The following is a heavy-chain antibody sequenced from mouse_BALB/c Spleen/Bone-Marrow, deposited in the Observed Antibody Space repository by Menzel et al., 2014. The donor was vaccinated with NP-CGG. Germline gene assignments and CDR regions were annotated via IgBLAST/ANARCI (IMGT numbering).Heavy chain of an antibody. D-gene: IGHD2-10*01. Sequence: VQLQQSGTVLARPGASVKMSCKASDYTFTSYRMHWLKQRPGQGLEWIGAIYPGNSDTSYNQKFKGKAELTAVTSTSTAYMDLSSLTKEDSAVYYCTLAYFGQGDWFFDVWGAGTTVTVSS. J-gene: IGHJ1*01. CDR1: DYTFTSYR. CDR2: IYPGNSDT. V-gene: IGHV1-5*01. CDR3: TLAYFGQGDWFFDV.